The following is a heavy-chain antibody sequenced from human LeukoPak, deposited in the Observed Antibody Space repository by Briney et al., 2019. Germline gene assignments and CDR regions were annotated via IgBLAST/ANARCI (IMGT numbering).Heavy chain of an antibody. CDR3: ATEGGPTAPGPYYCYMDV. D-gene: IGHD1-26*01. V-gene: IGHV3-48*01. CDR1: GFTFSTYS. CDR2: ISSSSGII. J-gene: IGHJ6*03. Sequence: PGGSLRLSCAASGFTFSTYSMNWVRQAPGKGLEWVSYISSSSGIIYYADSVKVRFTISRDNAKSSLYLQMNSLRAEDTAVYYCATEGGPTAPGPYYCYMDVWGKGTTVTVSS.